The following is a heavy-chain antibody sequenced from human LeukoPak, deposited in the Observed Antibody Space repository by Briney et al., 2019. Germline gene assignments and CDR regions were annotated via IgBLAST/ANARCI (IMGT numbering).Heavy chain of an antibody. D-gene: IGHD6-13*01. J-gene: IGHJ4*02. CDR2: INPNSGGT. V-gene: IGHV1-2*02. CDR3: ARDLTGIAAAADY. CDR1: GYTFTGYY. Sequence: GASVKVSCKASGYTFTGYYMHWVRQAPGQGLEWMGWINPNSGGTNYAQKFQGRVTMTRDTSISTAYMELSRLRSDDTAVYYCARDLTGIAAAADYWGQGTLVTVSP.